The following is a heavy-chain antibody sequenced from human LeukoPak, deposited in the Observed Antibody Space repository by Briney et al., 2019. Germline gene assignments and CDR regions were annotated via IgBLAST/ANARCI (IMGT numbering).Heavy chain of an antibody. Sequence: PSETLSLTCTVSGGSISSSSYYWGWIRQPPGKGLEWIGSNYYSGSTYYNPSLKSRVTISVDTSKNQFSLKLSSVTAADTAVYYCARGQYSSPFEAVYYMDVWGKGTTVTVSS. CDR3: ARGQYSSPFEAVYYMDV. CDR1: GGSISSSSYY. J-gene: IGHJ6*03. V-gene: IGHV4-39*07. D-gene: IGHD6-6*01. CDR2: NYYSGST.